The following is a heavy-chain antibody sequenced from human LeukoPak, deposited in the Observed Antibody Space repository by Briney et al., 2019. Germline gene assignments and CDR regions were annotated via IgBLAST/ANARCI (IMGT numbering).Heavy chain of an antibody. J-gene: IGHJ3*01. D-gene: IGHD1-14*01. CDR3: ARGTYNTSPPDL. V-gene: IGHV4-59*01. CDR2: IYYTGST. Sequence: SETLPLTCTVSGVSIRSNYWNWVRQPPGKGLEWVGYIYYTGSTKYNPSLKSRVTISVDTSRSQFSLKLSSVTAADTAVYYCARGTYNTSPPDLWGQGTMVTVSS. CDR1: GVSIRSNY.